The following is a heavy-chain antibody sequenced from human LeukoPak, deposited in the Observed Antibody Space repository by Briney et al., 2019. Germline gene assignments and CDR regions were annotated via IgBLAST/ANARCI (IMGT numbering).Heavy chain of an antibody. V-gene: IGHV3-21*01. CDR3: ARDPTGSGYLGY. CDR1: GFTFSSYS. D-gene: IGHD3-22*01. CDR2: ISSSSYI. J-gene: IGHJ4*02. Sequence: GGSLRLSCSASGFTFSSYSMNWVRQAPGKGLEWVSSISSSSYIYYADSVKGRFTISRDNAKNSLYLQMNSLRAEDTAVYYCARDPTGSGYLGYWGQGTLVTVSS.